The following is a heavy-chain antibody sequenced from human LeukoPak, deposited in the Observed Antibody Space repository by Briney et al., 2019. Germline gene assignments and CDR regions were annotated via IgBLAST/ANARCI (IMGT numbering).Heavy chain of an antibody. V-gene: IGHV1-3*01. J-gene: IGHJ4*02. Sequence: ASVKVSCKASGYTFTSYAMHWVRQAPGQRLEWMGWINAGNGNTKYSQKFQGRVTITRDTSASTAYMELSSLRSEDTAVYYCARVGIRYCGGDCYSRLDYWGQGILVTVSS. CDR3: ARVGIRYCGGDCYSRLDY. CDR1: GYTFTSYA. CDR2: INAGNGNT. D-gene: IGHD2-21*02.